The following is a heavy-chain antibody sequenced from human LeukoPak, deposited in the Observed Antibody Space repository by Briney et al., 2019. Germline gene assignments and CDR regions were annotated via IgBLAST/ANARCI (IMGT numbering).Heavy chain of an antibody. V-gene: IGHV3-7*02. CDR1: GFTFSSYW. J-gene: IGHJ4*02. CDR3: AELDSGSPRY. Sequence: PGGSLRLSCAASGFTFSSYWMTWVRQAPGKGLEWVANIKQDGSEKYYVDSVKGRFTISRDNAKNSLFLQMNSLRAEDTAVYWCAELDSGSPRYWGQGTLVTASS. D-gene: IGHD6-13*01. CDR2: IKQDGSEK.